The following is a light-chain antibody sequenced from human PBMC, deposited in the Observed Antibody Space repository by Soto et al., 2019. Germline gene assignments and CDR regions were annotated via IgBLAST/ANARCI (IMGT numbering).Light chain of an antibody. CDR2: GTS. J-gene: IGKJ1*01. Sequence: EVVLTQSPGTLSSSPGERATLSCRASQSVSSPYLAWYQQRPGQAPKLLIYGTSTMATGIPDRFSGSGSGTDFTLTISRLQPEDFAAYYCQQYGYSPPTFGQGTKVEFK. CDR1: QSVSSPY. CDR3: QQYGYSPPT. V-gene: IGKV3-20*01.